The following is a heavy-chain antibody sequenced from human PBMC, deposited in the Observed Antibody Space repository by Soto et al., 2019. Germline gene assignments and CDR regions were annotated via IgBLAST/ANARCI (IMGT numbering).Heavy chain of an antibody. V-gene: IGHV1-3*01. CDR3: ARGTTDNWFDP. D-gene: IGHD1-7*01. Sequence: ASVKVSCKASGYLFTTYAIHWVRQAPGQTPEWMGWINAGNGNTKFTEKFHRRVTITTDRSASTAYMELASLSSEDTAVYYCARGTTDNWFDPWGQGTLVTVSS. CDR1: GYLFTTYA. CDR2: INAGNGNT. J-gene: IGHJ5*02.